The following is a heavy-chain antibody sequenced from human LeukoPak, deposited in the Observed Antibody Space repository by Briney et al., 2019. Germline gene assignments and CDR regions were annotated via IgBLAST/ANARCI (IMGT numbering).Heavy chain of an antibody. CDR1: GGSISSYY. V-gene: IGHV4-4*07. Sequence: PSETLSLTCTVSGGSISSYYWSWIRQPAGKGLEWIGRIYTSGSTNYNPSLKSRVTMSVDTSKNQFSLKLSSVTAADTAVYYCARATYCSSTSCYGFDYWAREPWSPSPQ. CDR2: IYTSGST. CDR3: ARATYCSSTSCYGFDY. D-gene: IGHD2-2*01. J-gene: IGHJ4*02.